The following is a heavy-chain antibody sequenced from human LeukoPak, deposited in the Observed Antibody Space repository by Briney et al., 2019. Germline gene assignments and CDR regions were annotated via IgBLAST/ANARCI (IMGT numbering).Heavy chain of an antibody. V-gene: IGHV3-53*01. D-gene: IGHD2-21*02. CDR1: GFSVSGTH. J-gene: IGHJ5*02. CDR2: MYTGGTT. CDR3: AKDEVTSGGGLAS. Sequence: GGSLRLSCAASGFSVSGTHMSWVRQAPGEGLEWVAAMYTGGTTYYTDAVTGRFTVSRDTSRNILFLHMGSLRAEDTAVYYCAKDEVTSGGGLASWGQGTLVIVSS.